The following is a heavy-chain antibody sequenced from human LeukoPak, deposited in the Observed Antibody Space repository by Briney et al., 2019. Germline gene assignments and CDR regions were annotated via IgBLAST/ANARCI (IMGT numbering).Heavy chain of an antibody. J-gene: IGHJ4*02. CDR1: GYTFTSYA. Sequence: ASVKVSRKASGYTFTSYAMHWVRQAPGQRLEWMGWINAGNGNTKYSQKFQGRVTITRDTSASTAYMELSSLGSEDTAVYYCVRSSSLVRGVIILTSNHHGIHWGQGTLVTVSS. V-gene: IGHV1-3*01. CDR2: INAGNGNT. D-gene: IGHD3-10*01. CDR3: VRSSSLVRGVIILTSNHHGIH.